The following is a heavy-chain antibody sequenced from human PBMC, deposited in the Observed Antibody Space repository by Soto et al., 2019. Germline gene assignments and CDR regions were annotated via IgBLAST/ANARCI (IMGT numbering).Heavy chain of an antibody. CDR1: GGTFSSYA. Sequence: ASVKVSCKASGGTFSSYAISWVRQAPGQGLEWMGGIIPIFGTANYAQKFQGRVTITADESTSTAYMELSSLRSEETPVYYCARAQHIVVVPAHNWFDPWGQGTLVTVSS. CDR2: IIPIFGTA. V-gene: IGHV1-69*13. J-gene: IGHJ5*02. D-gene: IGHD2-21*02. CDR3: ARAQHIVVVPAHNWFDP.